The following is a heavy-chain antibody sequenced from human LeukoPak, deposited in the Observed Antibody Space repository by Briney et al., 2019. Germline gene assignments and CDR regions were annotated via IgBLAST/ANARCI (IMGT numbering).Heavy chain of an antibody. V-gene: IGHV3-15*01. CDR3: TTDSPLMTTVRYYFDY. J-gene: IGHJ4*02. CDR2: IKSKTDGGTT. Sequence: PGGSLRLSCAASGFTFSNAWMSWVRQAPGKGLEWVGRIKSKTDGGTTDYAAPVKGRFTISRDDSKNTLYLQMNSLKTEDTAVYYCTTDSPLMTTVRYYFDYWGQGTLVTVSS. D-gene: IGHD4-17*01. CDR1: GFTFSNAW.